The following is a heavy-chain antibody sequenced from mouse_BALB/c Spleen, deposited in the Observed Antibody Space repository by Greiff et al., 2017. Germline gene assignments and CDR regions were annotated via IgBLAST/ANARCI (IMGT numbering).Heavy chain of an antibody. D-gene: IGHD1-1*01. Sequence: EVKLVESGGGLVQPGGSLKLSCAASGFTFSSYGMSWVRQTPDKRLELVATINSNGGSTYYPDSVKGRFTISRDNAKNTLYLQMSSLKSEDTAMYYCARDWSSYFDYWGQGTTLTVSS. CDR2: INSNGGST. CDR3: ARDWSSYFDY. J-gene: IGHJ2*01. CDR1: GFTFSSYG. V-gene: IGHV5-6-3*01.